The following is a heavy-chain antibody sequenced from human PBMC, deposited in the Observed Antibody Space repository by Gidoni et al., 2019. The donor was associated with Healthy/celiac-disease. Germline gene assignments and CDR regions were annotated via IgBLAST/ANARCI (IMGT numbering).Heavy chain of an antibody. CDR1: GFTFDDYA. CDR3: AKDMAPEDNWNYESAFDI. Sequence: EVLLLASGGGSVQPGRSLRLSCAASGFTFDDYAMHWVRQAPGQGLEWVSGISWNGGSLGYADTVKGRFTISRDNAKNSLYLQMNSLRAEDTALYYCAKDMAPEDNWNYESAFDIWGQGTMVTVSS. V-gene: IGHV3-9*01. D-gene: IGHD1-7*01. J-gene: IGHJ3*02. CDR2: ISWNGGSL.